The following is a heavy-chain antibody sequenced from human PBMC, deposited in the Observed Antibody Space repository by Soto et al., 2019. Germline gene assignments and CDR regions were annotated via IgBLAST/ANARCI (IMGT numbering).Heavy chain of an antibody. J-gene: IGHJ5*02. Sequence: GGSLRLSCAASGFTFSSYAMSWVRQAPGKGLEWVSAISGSGGSTYYADSVKGRFTISRDNSKNTLYLQMNSLRAEDTAVYYCAKDAFNTIFGVVIPSNWFDPWGQGTLVTVSS. CDR2: ISGSGGST. V-gene: IGHV3-23*01. D-gene: IGHD3-3*01. CDR1: GFTFSSYA. CDR3: AKDAFNTIFGVVIPSNWFDP.